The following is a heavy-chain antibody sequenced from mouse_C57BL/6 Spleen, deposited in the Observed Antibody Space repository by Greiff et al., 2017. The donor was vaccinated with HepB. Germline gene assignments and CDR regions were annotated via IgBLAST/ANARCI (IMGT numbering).Heavy chain of an antibody. CDR1: GFTFSSYS. J-gene: IGHJ2*01. D-gene: IGHD1-1*01. CDR3: ARTDGHYGYFDY. CDR2: ISDGGSYT. Sequence: EVNVVESGGGLVKPGGSLKLSCAASGFTFSSYSMSWVRQTPEKRLEWVATISDGGSYTYYPDNVKGRFTISRDNAKNNLYLQLSQLKSEDTAMYYCARTDGHYGYFDYWGQGTTLTVSS. V-gene: IGHV5-4*03.